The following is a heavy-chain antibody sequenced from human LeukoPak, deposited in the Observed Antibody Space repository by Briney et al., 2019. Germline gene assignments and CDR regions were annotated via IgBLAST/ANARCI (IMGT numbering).Heavy chain of an antibody. CDR2: LSTDGNT. CDR1: GASLNTYY. CDR3: ARGSSANWDIFDF. Sequence: KSSETLSLTCTVSGASLNTYYWTWIRQPAGKGLEWIGRLSTDGNTTYNPSLKSRITMSVDTSKNQFSLKLNSVTAAATAVYYCARGSSANWDIFDFWGQRSLVTVSS. D-gene: IGHD2-2*01. J-gene: IGHJ4*02. V-gene: IGHV4-4*07.